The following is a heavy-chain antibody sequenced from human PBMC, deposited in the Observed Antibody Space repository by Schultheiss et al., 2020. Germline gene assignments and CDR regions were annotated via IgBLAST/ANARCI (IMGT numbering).Heavy chain of an antibody. V-gene: IGHV1-18*01. CDR2: INAGNGNT. CDR3: ARGQDSYGRYYFDY. D-gene: IGHD5-18*01. CDR1: GYTFTSYD. Sequence: ASVKVSCKASGYTFTSYDINWVRQATGQGLEWMGWINAGNGNTNYAQKLQGRVTMTTDTSTSTAYMELSSLRSEDTAVYYCARGQDSYGRYYFDYWGQGTLVTFSS. J-gene: IGHJ4*02.